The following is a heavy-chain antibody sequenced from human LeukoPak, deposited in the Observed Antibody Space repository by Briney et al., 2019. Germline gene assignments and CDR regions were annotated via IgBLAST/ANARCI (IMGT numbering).Heavy chain of an antibody. CDR1: GFTFSSYE. J-gene: IGHJ4*02. Sequence: PGGSLRLSCAASGFTFSSYEMNWVRQAPGKGLEWVSYISSSGSTIYYADSVKGRFTISRDNAKNSLYLQMNSLRAEDTAVYYCAKSGGYWPIGYWGQGTLVTVSS. V-gene: IGHV3-48*03. CDR2: ISSSGSTI. CDR3: AKSGGYWPIGY. D-gene: IGHD5-12*01.